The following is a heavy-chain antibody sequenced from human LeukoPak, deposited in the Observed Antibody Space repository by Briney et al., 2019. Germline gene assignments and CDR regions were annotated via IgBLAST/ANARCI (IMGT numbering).Heavy chain of an antibody. CDR2: INHSGST. Sequence: SETLSLTCAVYGGSFSGYYWSWIRQPPGKGLEWIGEINHSGSTNYNPSLKSRVTISVDTSKNQFSLKLSSVTAADTAVYYCARLRGYSYGYRAPHLWGQGTMVTVSS. V-gene: IGHV4-34*01. CDR1: GGSFSGYY. CDR3: ARLRGYSYGYRAPHL. D-gene: IGHD5-18*01. J-gene: IGHJ3*01.